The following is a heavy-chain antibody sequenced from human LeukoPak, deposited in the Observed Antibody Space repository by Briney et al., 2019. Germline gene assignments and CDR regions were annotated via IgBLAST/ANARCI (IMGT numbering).Heavy chain of an antibody. CDR1: GGSFSGYY. J-gene: IGHJ6*02. CDR3: ARRVPAAYYYYYGMDV. Sequence: SETLSLTCAVYGGSFSGYYWSWIRQPPGKGLEWIGEINHSGSTNYNPSLKSRVTISVDTSKNQFSLKLSSVTPADRAGYYCARRVPAAYYYYYGMDVWGQGTTVTVSS. V-gene: IGHV4-34*01. D-gene: IGHD2-2*01. CDR2: INHSGST.